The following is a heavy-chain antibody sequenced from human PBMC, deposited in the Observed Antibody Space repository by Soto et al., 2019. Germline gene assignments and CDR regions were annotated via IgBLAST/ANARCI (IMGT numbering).Heavy chain of an antibody. J-gene: IGHJ3*02. CDR2: INAGNGNT. Sequence: QVQLVQSGAEVKKPGASVKVSCKASGYTFTSYAMHWVRQAPGQRLEWMGWINAGNGNTKYSQNFQGRFTITRDTSASTAYMELSSLRSEDTAVYYCAILGYCSSTSCYREDAFDIWGQGTMVTVSS. V-gene: IGHV1-3*01. D-gene: IGHD2-2*01. CDR3: AILGYCSSTSCYREDAFDI. CDR1: GYTFTSYA.